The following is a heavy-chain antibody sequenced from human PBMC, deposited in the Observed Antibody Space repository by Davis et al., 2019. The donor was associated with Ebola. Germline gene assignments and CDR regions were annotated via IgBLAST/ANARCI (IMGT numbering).Heavy chain of an antibody. J-gene: IGHJ4*02. Sequence: MPSETLSPTCAVYGGSSSGYYWSWIRQPPGKGLEWIGEINHSGSTNYNPSLKSRVTISVDTSKNQFSLKLSSVTAADTAVYYCARFHSRDGYKESFDYWGQGTLVTVSS. CDR2: INHSGST. D-gene: IGHD5-24*01. CDR3: ARFHSRDGYKESFDY. CDR1: GGSSSGYY. V-gene: IGHV4-34*01.